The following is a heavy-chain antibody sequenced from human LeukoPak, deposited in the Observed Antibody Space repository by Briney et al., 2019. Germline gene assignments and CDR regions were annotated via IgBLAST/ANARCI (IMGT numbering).Heavy chain of an antibody. CDR1: GGSFSGYY. J-gene: IGHJ4*02. CDR3: ARGRSRRGYSYGNLDY. V-gene: IGHV4-34*01. D-gene: IGHD5-18*01. CDR2: INHSGST. Sequence: SETLSLTCAVYGGSFSGYYWSWIRKPPGKGLEWIGEINHSGSTNYNPSLKSRVTISVDTSKNQFSLKLSSVTAADTAVYYCARGRSRRGYSYGNLDYWGQGTLVTVSS.